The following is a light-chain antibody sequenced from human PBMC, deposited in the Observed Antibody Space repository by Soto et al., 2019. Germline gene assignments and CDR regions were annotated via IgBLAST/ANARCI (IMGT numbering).Light chain of an antibody. V-gene: IGKV1-5*03. Sequence: DIQMTQSPSTLSASVGDRVTITCWASQSISNWLAWYQQKPGKAPNLLIYKASSLESGVPSRFSGSGSGTEFTLTISSLQPADFATYYCQHYNSYPYTFGQGTKLEIK. CDR1: QSISNW. CDR2: KAS. CDR3: QHYNSYPYT. J-gene: IGKJ2*01.